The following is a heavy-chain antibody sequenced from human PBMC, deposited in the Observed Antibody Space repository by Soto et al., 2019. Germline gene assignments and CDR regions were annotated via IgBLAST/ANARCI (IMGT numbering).Heavy chain of an antibody. Sequence: GESLKISCAASGYRFTSYWMGWVRQMPGKGLEWVGIIYPSDSDTRYSPSFQGHVTISVDTFISTAYLQWSSLKASDTAMYYCARPLPDAFDVWGQGTMVTVSS. CDR3: ARPLPDAFDV. CDR2: IYPSDSDT. CDR1: GYRFTSYW. J-gene: IGHJ3*01. V-gene: IGHV5-51*01.